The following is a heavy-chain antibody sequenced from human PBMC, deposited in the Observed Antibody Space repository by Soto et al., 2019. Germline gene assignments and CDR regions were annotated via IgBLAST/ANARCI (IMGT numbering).Heavy chain of an antibody. Sequence: EVQLVESGGSLVQPGGSLRLSCAASGFTFSSYAMHWVRQAPGKGLEYVSAISSNGGSIYYGNSVKGRFTISRDNSKXXXXXXXXXXXXXXXXXYYXXXXXXYHSALDVWGQGTTVTVSS. D-gene: IGHD3-10*01. J-gene: IGHJ6*02. CDR2: ISSNGGSI. CDR1: GFTFSSYA. V-gene: IGHV3-64*01. CDR3: XXXXXYHSALDV.